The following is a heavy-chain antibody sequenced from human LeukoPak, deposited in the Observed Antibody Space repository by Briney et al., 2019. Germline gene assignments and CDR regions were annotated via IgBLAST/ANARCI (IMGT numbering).Heavy chain of an antibody. CDR3: AKADYYDNSGPDY. D-gene: IGHD3-22*01. J-gene: IGHJ4*02. V-gene: IGHV3-23*01. Sequence: GGSLRLSCATSGFTFSTYAMNWVRQAPGKGLEWVSVISASGTITNYADSVKGRFTVSRDKSKNTLVLQMDSLRAEDTAVYYCAKADYYDNSGPDYWGQGTLVTVSS. CDR2: ISASGTIT. CDR1: GFTFSTYA.